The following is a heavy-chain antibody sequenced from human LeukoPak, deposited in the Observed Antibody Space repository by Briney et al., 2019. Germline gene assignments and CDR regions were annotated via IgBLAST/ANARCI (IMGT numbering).Heavy chain of an antibody. CDR3: AKGGQWPIHP. CDR1: GFTFDDYA. V-gene: IGHV3-43*02. Sequence: GGSLRLSCAASGFTFDDYAMHWVRQPPGKGLEWVPLISGDGAGTYYADSVKGRFTISRDNSKNSLYLQMNSLRNEDTALYYCAKGGQWPIHPWGQGTLVTVSS. J-gene: IGHJ5*02. CDR2: ISGDGAGT. D-gene: IGHD6-19*01.